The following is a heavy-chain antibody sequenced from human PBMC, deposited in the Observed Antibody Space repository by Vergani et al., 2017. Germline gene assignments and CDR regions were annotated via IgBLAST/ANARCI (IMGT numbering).Heavy chain of an antibody. D-gene: IGHD2-2*01. CDR2: IIPIFGTA. Sequence: QVQLVQSGAEVKKPGSSVKVSCKASGGTFSSYAISWVRQAPGQGLEWMGSIIPIFGTAHYAQKFQGRVTITADKSTSTAYMELSSLRSEDTAVYYCARDRRIGVVVPAAHWGQGTLVTVSS. CDR3: ARDRRIGVVVPAAH. CDR1: GGTFSSYA. V-gene: IGHV1-69*14. J-gene: IGHJ4*02.